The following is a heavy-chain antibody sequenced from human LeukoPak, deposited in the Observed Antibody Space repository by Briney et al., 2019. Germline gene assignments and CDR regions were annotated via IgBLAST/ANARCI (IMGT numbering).Heavy chain of an antibody. J-gene: IGHJ4*02. CDR2: ISTTGST. CDR1: GGSINNPNYY. D-gene: IGHD3-10*01. CDR3: ASHQYGSGSYYHDY. Sequence: SETLFLTCTASGGSINNPNYYWRWIRQPAGKGLEWIERISTTGSTSDGPSLHSRVIISIVTSKNHFCLRLSYATAADTAVQYCASHQYGSGSYYHDYWGQGALVTVSS. V-gene: IGHV4-61*02.